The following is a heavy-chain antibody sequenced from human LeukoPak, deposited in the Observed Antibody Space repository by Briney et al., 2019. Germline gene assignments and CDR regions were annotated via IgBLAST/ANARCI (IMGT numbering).Heavy chain of an antibody. CDR2: IYYSGST. CDR3: ARACRITIFGVVISPSNWFDP. J-gene: IGHJ5*02. V-gene: IGHV4-39*07. CDR1: GGSISSSSYY. Sequence: SETLSLTCTVSGGSISSSSYYWGWIRQPPGKGLEWIGSIYYSGSTYYNPSLKSRVTISVDTSKNQFSLKLSSVTAADTAVYYCARACRITIFGVVISPSNWFDPWGQGTLVTVSS. D-gene: IGHD3-3*01.